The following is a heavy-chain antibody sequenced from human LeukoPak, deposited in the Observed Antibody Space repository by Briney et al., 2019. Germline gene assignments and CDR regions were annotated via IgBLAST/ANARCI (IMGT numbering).Heavy chain of an antibody. CDR1: GFTFSSYA. CDR2: ISVSGGST. CDR3: AKDQGGNFDY. V-gene: IGHV3-23*01. D-gene: IGHD1-1*01. Sequence: GGSLRLSCAASGFTFSSYAMSWVRQAPGKGLEWVSAISVSGGSTYYADSVKGRFTISRDNSKDTLYLQMNSLRAEDTAVCYCAKDQGGNFDYWGQGTLVTVSS. J-gene: IGHJ4*02.